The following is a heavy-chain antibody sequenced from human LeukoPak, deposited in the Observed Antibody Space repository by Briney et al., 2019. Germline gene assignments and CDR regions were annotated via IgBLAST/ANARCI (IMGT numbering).Heavy chain of an antibody. D-gene: IGHD1-26*01. J-gene: IGHJ5*02. V-gene: IGHV1-18*01. CDR2: ISAYNGNT. CDR3: ASRRSGSYSSDNWFDP. Sequence: ASVKVSCKASGYTFTSCGISWVRQAPGQGLEWMGWISAYNGNTNYAQKLQGRVTMTTDTSTSTAYMELRSLRSDDTAVYYCASRRSGSYSSDNWFDPWGQGTLVTVSS. CDR1: GYTFTSCG.